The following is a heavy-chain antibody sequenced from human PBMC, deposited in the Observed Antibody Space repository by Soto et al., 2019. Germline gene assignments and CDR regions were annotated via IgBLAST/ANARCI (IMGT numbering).Heavy chain of an antibody. CDR2: IYYSGST. D-gene: IGHD3-22*01. V-gene: IGHV4-31*03. Sequence: SETLSLTCPVSGGSISSGGYYWSWLRQHPGKGLEWIGYIYYSGSTYYNPSLQSRVPLSVDTSKNQFSLKLSSVTAADTAVYYCARESYYYDSSGYYHYFDYWGQGTLVTVSS. CDR1: GGSISSGGYY. J-gene: IGHJ4*02. CDR3: ARESYYYDSSGYYHYFDY.